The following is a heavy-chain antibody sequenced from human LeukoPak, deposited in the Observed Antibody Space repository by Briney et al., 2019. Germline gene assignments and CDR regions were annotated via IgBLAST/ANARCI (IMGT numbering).Heavy chain of an antibody. D-gene: IGHD3-10*01. CDR1: GFTFSSYG. CDR2: ISGSGGST. J-gene: IGHJ4*02. V-gene: IGHV3-23*01. Sequence: GGSLRLSCAASGFTFSSYGMSWVRQAPGKGLEWVSAISGSGGSTYYADSVKGRFTISRDNSKNTLYLQMNSLRAEDTAVYYCXXXXXXXXSHEFGEVDYWGQGTLVTVSS. CDR3: XXXXXXXXSHEFGEVDY.